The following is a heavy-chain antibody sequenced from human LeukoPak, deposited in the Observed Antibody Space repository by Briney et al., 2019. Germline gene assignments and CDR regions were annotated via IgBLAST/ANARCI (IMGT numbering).Heavy chain of an antibody. D-gene: IGHD2-15*01. V-gene: IGHV4-39*01. CDR3: ARHRRSGGSCYYFDY. CDR1: GGSISSYY. Sequence: SETLSLTCTVSGGSISSYYWGWIRQPPGKGLEWIGSIYYSGSTYYNPSLKSRVTISVDTSKNQFSLKLSSVTAADTAVYYCARHRRSGGSCYYFDYWGQGTLVTVSS. J-gene: IGHJ4*02. CDR2: IYYSGST.